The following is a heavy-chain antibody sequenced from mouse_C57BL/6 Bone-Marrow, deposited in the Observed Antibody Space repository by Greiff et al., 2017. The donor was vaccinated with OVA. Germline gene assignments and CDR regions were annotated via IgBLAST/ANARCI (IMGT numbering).Heavy chain of an antibody. CDR2: ISNLAYSI. CDR1: GFTFSDYG. Sequence: EVKLMESGGGLVQPGGSLKLSCAASGFTFSDYGMAWVRQAPRKGPEWVAFISNLAYSIYYADTVTGRFTISRENAKNTLYLEMSSLRSEDTAMYYCARRDYGNLFAYWGQGTLVTVSA. CDR3: ARRDYGNLFAY. D-gene: IGHD2-1*01. V-gene: IGHV5-15*01. J-gene: IGHJ3*01.